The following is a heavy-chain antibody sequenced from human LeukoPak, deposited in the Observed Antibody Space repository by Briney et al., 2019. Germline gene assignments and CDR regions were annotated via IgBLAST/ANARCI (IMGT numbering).Heavy chain of an antibody. J-gene: IGHJ5*02. V-gene: IGHV4-34*01. CDR3: ASSYYDFWSGSYNWFDP. Sequence: SETLSLTCAVYGGSFSGYYWSWIRQPPGMGPEWIGEINHSGSTNYNPSLKSRVTIPVDTSKNQFSLKLSSVTAADTAVYYCASSYYDFWSGSYNWFDPWGQGTLVTVSS. CDR1: GGSFSGYY. D-gene: IGHD3-3*01. CDR2: INHSGST.